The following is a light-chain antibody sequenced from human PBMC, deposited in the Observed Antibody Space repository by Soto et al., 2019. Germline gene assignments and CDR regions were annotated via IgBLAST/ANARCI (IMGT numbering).Light chain of an antibody. Sequence: QSVLTKPPSASGTPGQRVTISCSGSTANIGSNYVNWYQQLPGAAPKLLIYKNDKRPSGVPDRFSASRSASSASLAISGLRSDDEAEYFCGTWDDSLTTWMFGGGTKLTVL. CDR3: GTWDDSLTTWM. CDR1: TANIGSNY. J-gene: IGLJ3*02. V-gene: IGLV1-47*01. CDR2: KND.